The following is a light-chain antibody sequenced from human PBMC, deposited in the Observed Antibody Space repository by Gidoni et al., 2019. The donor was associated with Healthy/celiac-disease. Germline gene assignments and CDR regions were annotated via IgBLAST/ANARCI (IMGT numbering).Light chain of an antibody. CDR2: LGS. CDR3: MQALQISIT. V-gene: IGKV2-28*01. J-gene: IGKJ5*01. Sequence: DILMTQSPLSLPVTPGEPASISFRSSQSLMYSNGYNNLDWYMQKPGQSPQLLIYLGSNRAYGGPDRFSGSGSGTDFTLKISRVEDEDVGVYYCMQALQISITFGQGTRLEIK. CDR1: QSLMYSNGYNN.